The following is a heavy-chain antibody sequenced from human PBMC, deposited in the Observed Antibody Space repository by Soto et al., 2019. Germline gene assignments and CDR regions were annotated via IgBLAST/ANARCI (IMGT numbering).Heavy chain of an antibody. CDR2: INPNSGGT. J-gene: IGHJ3*02. CDR1: GYTFTGYY. Sequence: QVQLVQSGAEVKKPGASVKVSCKASGYTFTGYYMHWVRQAPGQGLEWMGWINPNSGGTNYAQKFKGWVTMTRDTSISTAYMELSRLRSDDTAVYYCARDSGTYSYGYFDIWGQGTMVTVSS. CDR3: ARDSGTYSYGYFDI. D-gene: IGHD5-18*01. V-gene: IGHV1-2*04.